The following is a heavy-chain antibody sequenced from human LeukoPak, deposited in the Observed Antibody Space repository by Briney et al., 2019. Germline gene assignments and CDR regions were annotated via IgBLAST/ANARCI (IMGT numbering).Heavy chain of an antibody. J-gene: IGHJ4*02. V-gene: IGHV1-8*01. CDR2: MNPNSGNT. CDR3: ARGGSPFLYYDSSGPHFYY. Sequence: ASVKVSCKASGYTFTSYDINWVRQATGQGLEWMGWMNPNSGNTGYAQKFQGRVTMTRNTSISTAYMELSSLRSEDTAVYYCARGGSPFLYYDSSGPHFYYWGQGTLVTVSS. D-gene: IGHD3-22*01. CDR1: GYTFTSYD.